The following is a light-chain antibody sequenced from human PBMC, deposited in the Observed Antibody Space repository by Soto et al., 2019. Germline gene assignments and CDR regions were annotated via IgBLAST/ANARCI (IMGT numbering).Light chain of an antibody. J-gene: IGLJ2*01. V-gene: IGLV4-69*01. Sequence: QPVLTQSPSASASLGASVKLTCTLSSGHSSYAIAWHQQQPEKGPRYLMKLNSDGSHSKGDGIPDRFSGSSSGAERYLTISSLQYEDEADYYCQTWGTGGGVFGGGTKLTVL. CDR2: LNSDGSH. CDR3: QTWGTGGGV. CDR1: SGHSSYA.